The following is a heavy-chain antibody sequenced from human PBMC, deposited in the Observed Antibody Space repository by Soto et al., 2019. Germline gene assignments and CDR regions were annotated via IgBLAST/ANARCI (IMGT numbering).Heavy chain of an antibody. Sequence: SETLSLTCTVSGASISYGGFSWSWIRQSPGKGLEWIGYISHLESTYFHPSFKSRLAMSIDRTRNQFSLKLSSVTAADMAVYYCARGGGYDSFDYWGQGVLVTVSS. V-gene: IGHV4-30-2*06. CDR2: ISHLEST. CDR1: GASISYGGFS. CDR3: ARGGGYDSFDY. D-gene: IGHD5-12*01. J-gene: IGHJ4*02.